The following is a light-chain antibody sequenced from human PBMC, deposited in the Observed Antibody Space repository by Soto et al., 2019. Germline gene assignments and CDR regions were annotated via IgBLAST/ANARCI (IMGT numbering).Light chain of an antibody. CDR3: QQYYIYAYT. J-gene: IGKJ2*01. CDR2: AAS. CDR1: QGISSY. V-gene: IGKV1-8*01. Sequence: AIRMTQSPSSLSASTGDRVTITCRASQGISSYLAWYQQKLGKAPKLLIYAASTLQSGGPSRLSGSGSGTDFTLTISCLHSEDFATYYFQQYYIYAYTFGQGTKLEIK.